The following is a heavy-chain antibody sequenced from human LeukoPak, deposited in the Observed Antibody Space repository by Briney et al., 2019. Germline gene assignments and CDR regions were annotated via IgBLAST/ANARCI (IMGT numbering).Heavy chain of an antibody. CDR2: IYTSGST. D-gene: IGHD3-22*01. V-gene: IGHV4-61*02. CDR3: AREPVRGYYDSSGNYFDY. Sequence: SETLSLTCTVSGGSISSGSYYWSWIRQPAGKGLEWIGRIYTSGSTNYNPSLKSRVTISVDTSKNQFSLKLSSVTAADTAVYYCAREPVRGYYDSSGNYFDYWGQGTLVIVSS. CDR1: GGSISSGSYY. J-gene: IGHJ4*02.